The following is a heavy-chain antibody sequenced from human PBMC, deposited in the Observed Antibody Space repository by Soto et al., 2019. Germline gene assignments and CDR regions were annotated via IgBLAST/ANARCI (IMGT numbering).Heavy chain of an antibody. CDR3: GTGWATAAGTGDN. V-gene: IGHV3-7*01. CDR2: IKQDGSET. CDR1: GFRFSNYW. J-gene: IGHJ4*02. Sequence: ELQLVESGGGLVQPGGSLRLSCVVSGFRFSNYWMSWVRQAPGKGLEWVANIKQDGSETYYVDSVKGRFTISRENAKDSLHLRMTSLRGEETAVYCCGTGWATAAGTGDNWGQGTLVIVSS. D-gene: IGHD6-13*01.